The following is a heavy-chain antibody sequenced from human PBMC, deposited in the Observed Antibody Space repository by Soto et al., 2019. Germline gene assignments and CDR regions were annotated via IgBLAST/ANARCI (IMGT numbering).Heavy chain of an antibody. Sequence: QVQLVESGGGLVKPGGSLRLSCAVSGFTFSDYYMTWIRQAPGKGLEWVSYISSSTSHTNYADSVKGRFTISRDNAKNSLFLQMNSLRAEDTAVYYCARGRGAAADYSHFWGQGTLVTVSS. D-gene: IGHD6-13*01. CDR2: ISSSTSHT. J-gene: IGHJ4*02. CDR3: ARGRGAAADYSHF. CDR1: GFTFSDYY. V-gene: IGHV3-11*05.